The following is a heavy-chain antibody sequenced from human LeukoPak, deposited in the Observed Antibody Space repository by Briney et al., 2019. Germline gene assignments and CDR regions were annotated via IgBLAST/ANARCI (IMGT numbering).Heavy chain of an antibody. Sequence: PGGSLRLSCAASGFTFSSYWMSWVRQAPGKGLEWVANMNQDGNEKNYADSVKGRFTISRDNAQSSLYLQMNSLRAEDTAVYYCASYLVILAGNQDFAYWGQGALVTVSS. D-gene: IGHD3-16*02. CDR1: GFTFSSYW. CDR3: ASYLVILAGNQDFAY. J-gene: IGHJ4*02. V-gene: IGHV3-7*01. CDR2: MNQDGNEK.